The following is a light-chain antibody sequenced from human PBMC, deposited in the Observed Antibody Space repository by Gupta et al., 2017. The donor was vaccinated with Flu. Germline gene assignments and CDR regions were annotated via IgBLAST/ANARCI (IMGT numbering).Light chain of an antibody. CDR3: QQYGSSPLT. J-gene: IGKJ4*01. V-gene: IGKV3-20*01. CDR2: DAS. CDR1: QSVSSYY. Sequence: EIVLTQSPGTLSLSPGERATLSCRASQSVSSYYLAWYQQRPGQAPRLLIHDASIRATGIPDRFSGSGSETDFTLTISRLEPEDFAVYYCQQYGSSPLTFGGGTKLEI.